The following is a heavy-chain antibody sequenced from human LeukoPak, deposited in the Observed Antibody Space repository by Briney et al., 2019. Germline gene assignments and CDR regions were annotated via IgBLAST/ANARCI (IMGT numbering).Heavy chain of an antibody. J-gene: IGHJ4*02. Sequence: GGSLRLFCAASGFTFSSYSMNWVRQAPGKGLEWVSSISSSSSYIYYADSVKGRFTISRDNAKNSLYLQMNSLRAEDTAVYYCASQDPAAGTGYFDYWGQGTLVTVSS. CDR2: ISSSSSYI. V-gene: IGHV3-21*01. CDR1: GFTFSSYS. D-gene: IGHD6-13*01. CDR3: ASQDPAAGTGYFDY.